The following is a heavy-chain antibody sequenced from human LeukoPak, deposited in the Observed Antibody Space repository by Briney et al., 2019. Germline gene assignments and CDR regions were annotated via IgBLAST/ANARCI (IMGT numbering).Heavy chain of an antibody. V-gene: IGHV3-7*01. CDR1: GFTFSSYG. Sequence: GGSLRLSCAASGFTFSSYGMHWVRQAPGKGLEWVANIKQDGTEKFYMDSVKGRFTISRDNAKNLLFLQMNSLRVEATALYYCARIRSDYWGQGTLVTVSS. CDR2: IKQDGTEK. J-gene: IGHJ4*02. D-gene: IGHD4-17*01. CDR3: ARIRSDY.